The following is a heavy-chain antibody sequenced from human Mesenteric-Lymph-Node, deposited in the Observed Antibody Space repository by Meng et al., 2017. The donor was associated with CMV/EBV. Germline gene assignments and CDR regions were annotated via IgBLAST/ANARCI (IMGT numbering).Heavy chain of an antibody. J-gene: IGHJ6*02. CDR1: GFDFRSFG. D-gene: IGHD3-16*01. CDR3: VRDGGLPRHYYFALDV. V-gene: IGHV3-30*02. CDR2: IRYDESDK. Sequence: GESLKISCEASGFDFRSFGMHWVRQAPGQGLEWVAFIRYDESDKWYADSVRGRFTISRDNSKSTLTLHMSSLRREDTAVYYCVRDGGLPRHYYFALDVWGQGTTVTSP.